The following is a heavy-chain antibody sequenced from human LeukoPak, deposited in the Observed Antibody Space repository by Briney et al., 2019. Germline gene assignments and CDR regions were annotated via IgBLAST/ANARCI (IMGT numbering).Heavy chain of an antibody. D-gene: IGHD6-19*01. J-gene: IGHJ4*02. Sequence: GGSLRLSCAVSGFTFGNYGMHWVRQAPGKGLEWVAMISSDGSNSYYGDSVKGRFTISRDNSKNTLYLQMNSLRAEDTAVYYCAKVLHSSGWYLDYWGQGTLVTVSS. CDR2: ISSDGSNS. CDR3: AKVLHSSGWYLDY. CDR1: GFTFGNYG. V-gene: IGHV3-30*18.